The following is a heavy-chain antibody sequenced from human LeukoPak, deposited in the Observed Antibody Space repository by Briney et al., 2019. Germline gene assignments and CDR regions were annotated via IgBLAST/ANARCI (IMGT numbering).Heavy chain of an antibody. Sequence: SETLSLTCAVYGGSFSGYYWSGIRQPPGKGLEWIGEINHSGSTNYNPSLKSRVTISVDTSKNQFSLKLSSVTAADTAVYYCARGVKRPVTTGYYYYGMDVWGQGTTVTVSS. CDR3: ARGVKRPVTTGYYYYGMDV. CDR2: INHSGST. CDR1: GGSFSGYY. V-gene: IGHV4-34*01. J-gene: IGHJ6*02. D-gene: IGHD4-17*01.